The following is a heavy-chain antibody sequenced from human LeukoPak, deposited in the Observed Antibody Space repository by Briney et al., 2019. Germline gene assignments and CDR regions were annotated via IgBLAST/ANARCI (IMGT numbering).Heavy chain of an antibody. Sequence: GGSLGLSCAASGFTFSSYSMNWVRQAPGKGLEWVSSISSSSSYIYYADSVKGRFTISRDNAKNSLYLQMNSLRAEDTAVYYCARDPYSGGYGDYYYYYMDLWGQGTTVTISS. CDR2: ISSSSSYI. V-gene: IGHV3-21*01. D-gene: IGHD1-26*01. J-gene: IGHJ6*03. CDR1: GFTFSSYS. CDR3: ARDPYSGGYGDYYYYYMDL.